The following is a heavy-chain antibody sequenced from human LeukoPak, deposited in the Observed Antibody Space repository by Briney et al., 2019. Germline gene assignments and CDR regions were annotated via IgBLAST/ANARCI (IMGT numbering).Heavy chain of an antibody. Sequence: SETLSLTCTVSGGSISSYYWSWIRQPPGKGLEWIGYIYYSGSTNYNPSLKSRVTISVDTSKNQFSLKLSSVTAADTAVYYCARALIGVFDYWGQGTLVTVSS. V-gene: IGHV4-59*01. CDR3: ARALIGVFDY. CDR2: IYYSGST. CDR1: GGSISSYY. D-gene: IGHD2/OR15-2a*01. J-gene: IGHJ4*02.